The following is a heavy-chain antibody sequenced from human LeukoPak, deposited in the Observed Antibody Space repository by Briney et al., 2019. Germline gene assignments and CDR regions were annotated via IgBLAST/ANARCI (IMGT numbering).Heavy chain of an antibody. Sequence: PSETLSLTCTVSGGSISTYYWSWIRQPPGKGLEWIGDVHYSGSTNYNPSLKSRVTISVDTSKSQFSLKLSSVTAADTAVYYCATGQRGYSYGYRLDYWGQGTLVTVSS. CDR1: GGSISTYY. CDR3: ATGQRGYSYGYRLDY. CDR2: VHYSGST. V-gene: IGHV4-59*08. J-gene: IGHJ4*02. D-gene: IGHD5-18*01.